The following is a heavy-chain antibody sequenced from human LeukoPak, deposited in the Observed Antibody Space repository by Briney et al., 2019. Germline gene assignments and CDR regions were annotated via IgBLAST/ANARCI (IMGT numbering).Heavy chain of an antibody. CDR1: GGSISSYY. J-gene: IGHJ4*02. D-gene: IGHD3-3*01. V-gene: IGHV4-34*01. Sequence: SETLSLTCTVSGGSISSYYWSWIRQPPGKGLEWIGEINHSGSTNYNPSLKSRVTISVDTSKNQFSLKLSSVTAADTAVYYCARSIWSGYWFGYWGQGTLVTVSS. CDR2: INHSGST. CDR3: ARSIWSGYWFGY.